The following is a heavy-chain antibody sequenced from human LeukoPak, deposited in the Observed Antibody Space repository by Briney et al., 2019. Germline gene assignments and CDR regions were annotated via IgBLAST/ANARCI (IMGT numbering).Heavy chain of an antibody. CDR2: ISGSGGST. J-gene: IGHJ4*02. Sequence: GGSLRLSCAASGFTFSSYAMSWVRQAPGKGLEWVSSISGSGGSTYYADPVKGRFTISRDNSKNTLYLQMNSLRAEDTAVYYCAKDHVDTAMVTDYWGQGTLVTVSS. V-gene: IGHV3-23*01. CDR3: AKDHVDTAMVTDY. D-gene: IGHD5-18*01. CDR1: GFTFSSYA.